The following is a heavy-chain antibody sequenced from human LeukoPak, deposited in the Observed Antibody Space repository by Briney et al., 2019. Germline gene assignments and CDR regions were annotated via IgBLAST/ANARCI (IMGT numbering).Heavy chain of an antibody. J-gene: IGHJ5*02. CDR2: INPTGGST. Sequence: ASVKVSCKASGYTFTSYYMHWVRQAPGQGREWMGLINPTGGSTGYAQKFQGRVTITRDMSTSTDYMELSSLRSEDTAIYYCARDNSVGDNAWWFDPWGQGTLVTVSS. V-gene: IGHV1-46*01. CDR3: ARDNSVGDNAWWFDP. CDR1: GYTFTSYY. D-gene: IGHD1-26*01.